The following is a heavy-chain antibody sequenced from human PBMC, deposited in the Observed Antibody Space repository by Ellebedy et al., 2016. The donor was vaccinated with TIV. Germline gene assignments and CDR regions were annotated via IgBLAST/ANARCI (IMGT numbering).Heavy chain of an antibody. CDR3: VRDRLMISFGEFPDS. J-gene: IGHJ5*01. Sequence: ASVNVSCKASGYNFTAFGIHWVRQAPGQRLEWMGWINAGDDLTKHSQKFLGRVTLASDTSASTAYLELSSLRSEDTAVSYCVRDRLMISFGEFPDSWGQGTLVTVSS. CDR1: GYNFTAFG. CDR2: INAGDDLT. V-gene: IGHV1-3*01. D-gene: IGHD3-16*01.